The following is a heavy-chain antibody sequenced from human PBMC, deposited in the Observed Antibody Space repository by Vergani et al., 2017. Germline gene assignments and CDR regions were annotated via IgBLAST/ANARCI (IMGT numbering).Heavy chain of an antibody. J-gene: IGHJ4*02. Sequence: EVQLVESGGGLEQPGGSLRLSCAASGFTFSTYSMNWVRQAPGKGLEWVSSISSSSSYIYYADSVKGRFTISRDNAKNSLYLQMNSLRAEDTAVYYCAKQHYGGTVTYFDYWGQGTLVTVSS. D-gene: IGHD4-23*01. CDR1: GFTFSTYS. V-gene: IGHV3-21*01. CDR2: ISSSSSYI. CDR3: AKQHYGGTVTYFDY.